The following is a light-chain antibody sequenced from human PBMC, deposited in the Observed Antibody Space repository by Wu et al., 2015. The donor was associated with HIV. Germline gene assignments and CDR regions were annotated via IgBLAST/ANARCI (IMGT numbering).Light chain of an antibody. Sequence: DIQMTQSPSTLSASVGDRVTITCRASQSISSWLAWYQQKQGKAPKLLIYKASSLESGVPSRFSGSGSGTEFTLTISSLQPDDFATYYCQQYNSFSRRTFGQGTKVEIK. J-gene: IGKJ1*01. CDR3: QQYNSFSRRT. CDR1: QSISSW. V-gene: IGKV1-5*03. CDR2: KAS.